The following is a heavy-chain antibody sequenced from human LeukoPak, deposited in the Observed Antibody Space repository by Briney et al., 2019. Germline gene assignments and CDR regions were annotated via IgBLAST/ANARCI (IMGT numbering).Heavy chain of an antibody. CDR3: ATDNIVRATTWTY. CDR1: GYTLTELS. CDR2: FDPEDGET. D-gene: IGHD1-26*01. V-gene: IGHV1-24*01. Sequence: GASVKVSCKVSGYTLTELSMHWVRQAPGKGLEWMGGFDPEDGETIYAQKFQGRVTMTEDTSTDTAYMELSSLRSEDTAVYYYATDNIVRATTWTYWGQGTLVTVSS. J-gene: IGHJ4*02.